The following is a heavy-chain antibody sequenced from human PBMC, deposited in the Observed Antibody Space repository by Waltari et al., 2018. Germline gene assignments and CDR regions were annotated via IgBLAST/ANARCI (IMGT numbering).Heavy chain of an antibody. J-gene: IGHJ4*02. V-gene: IGHV3-74*01. D-gene: IGHD5-18*01. CDR3: ARKGGRGYTYGPFYYDS. CDR1: GFRFSDSW. Sequence: EVQLVEAGGDIVQPGGSLRLSCAASGFRFSDSWMHWVLQVPGKGLGWVGRMTVDGVSISYSYAVKVRFTSSKDNSKNMLYLQLNSLRADDTAVYYCARKGGRGYTYGPFYYDSWGQGTLVTVSS. CDR2: MTVDGVSI.